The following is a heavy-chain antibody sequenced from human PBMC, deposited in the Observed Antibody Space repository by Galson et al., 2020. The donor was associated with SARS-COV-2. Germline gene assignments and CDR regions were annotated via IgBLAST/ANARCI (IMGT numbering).Heavy chain of an antibody. J-gene: IGHJ4*02. D-gene: IGHD2-15*01. CDR2: IYWDDDK. Sequence: KMSGPTLVKPTQTLTLTCTFSGFSLSTSGVGVGWIRQPPGKAPEWLALIYWDDDKRYSPSLKSRLTSTKDTSKHQVVLTMTNMDPVDTATYSCAHAELTDYCDGGSCSPPFVYWGQGSLVTGSS. CDR3: AHAELTDYCDGGSCSPPFVY. CDR1: GFSLSTSGVG. V-gene: IGHV2-5*02.